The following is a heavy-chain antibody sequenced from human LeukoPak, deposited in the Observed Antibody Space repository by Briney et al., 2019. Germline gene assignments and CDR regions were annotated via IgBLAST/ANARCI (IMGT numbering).Heavy chain of an antibody. V-gene: IGHV4-38-2*02. J-gene: IGHJ6*03. D-gene: IGHD2-15*01. Sequence: DPSETLSLTCTVSGYSISSGCYWGCILQPPGKRLQWIGGIYYSGSTYYYPSLNSRGTTSVDTCKHQFSLKLSSVTAADTAVYYCARDEVVVAATGYYYYMDGWGKGTTVTVYS. CDR1: GYSISSGCY. CDR3: ARDEVVVAATGYYYYMDG. CDR2: IYYSGST.